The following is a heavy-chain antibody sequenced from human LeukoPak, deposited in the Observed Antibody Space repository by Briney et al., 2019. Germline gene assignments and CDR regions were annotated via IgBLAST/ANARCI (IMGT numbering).Heavy chain of an antibody. CDR3: ARNTDY. CDR2: IHYSGTT. Sequence: SETLSLTCTVSGGSISSSDPYWAWIRQPPGKGLEWIGDIHYSGTTSYNPSLKSRVTISVDTSKNQFSLKLSSVTAADTAVYYCARNTDYWGQGTLVTVSS. J-gene: IGHJ4*02. CDR1: GGSISSSDPY. D-gene: IGHD2-2*02. V-gene: IGHV4-39*01.